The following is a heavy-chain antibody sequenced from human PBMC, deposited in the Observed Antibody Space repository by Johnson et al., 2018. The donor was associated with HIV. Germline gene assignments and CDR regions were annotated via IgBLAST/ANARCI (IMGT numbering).Heavy chain of an antibody. CDR2: ISWNSGSI. CDR3: AKDMRGSYSGGGAFDI. J-gene: IGHJ3*02. V-gene: IGHV3-9*01. CDR1: GFTFDDYA. Sequence: VQLVESGGGLVQPGRSLRLSCAASGFTFDDYAMHWVRQAPGKGLEWVSGISWNSGSIGYADSVKGRFTISRDNAKNSLYLQMNSLRAEATALYYCAKDMRGSYSGGGAFDIGGQGTLVTVSS. D-gene: IGHD1-26*01.